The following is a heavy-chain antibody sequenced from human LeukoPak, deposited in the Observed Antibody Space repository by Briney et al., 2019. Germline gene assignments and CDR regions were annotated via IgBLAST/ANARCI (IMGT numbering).Heavy chain of an antibody. Sequence: SETLSLTCTVSGGSIISNTYYWGWIRQPPGKGLEWIGSIYFSGSTYYNPSLESRVTISVDTSKNQFSLNLSSVTAADTAVYYCARQGVTTYWGQGTLVTVSS. CDR3: ARQGVTTY. CDR2: IYFSGST. V-gene: IGHV4-39*01. J-gene: IGHJ4*02. D-gene: IGHD4-17*01. CDR1: GGSIISNTYY.